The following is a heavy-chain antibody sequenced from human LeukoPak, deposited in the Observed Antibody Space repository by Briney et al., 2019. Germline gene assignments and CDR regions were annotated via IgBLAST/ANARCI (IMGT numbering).Heavy chain of an antibody. D-gene: IGHD2-2*01. Sequence: GGSLRLSCAASGFTFSSYSMNWVRQAPGKGLEWVSSISSSSSYIYYADSVKGRFTISRDNSKNTLYLQMNSLRAEDTAVYYCAKGFRLYQLLPYYFDFWGQGTLVTVSS. CDR1: GFTFSSYS. V-gene: IGHV3-21*04. CDR3: AKGFRLYQLLPYYFDF. CDR2: ISSSSSYI. J-gene: IGHJ4*02.